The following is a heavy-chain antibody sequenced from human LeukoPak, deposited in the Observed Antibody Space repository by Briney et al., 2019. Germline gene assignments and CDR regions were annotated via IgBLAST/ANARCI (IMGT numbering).Heavy chain of an antibody. D-gene: IGHD6-19*01. CDR3: ARHWAGSAWTFDY. CDR2: IYYSGST. Sequence: SETLSLTCTVSGNSMNNYYWSWIRQPPGKGLEWIGCIYYSGSTNYDPSLKSRVTISVDTSKNQFSLKLSSVTAADTAVYYCARHWAGSAWTFDYWGQGTLVTVSS. J-gene: IGHJ4*02. CDR1: GNSMNNYY. V-gene: IGHV4-59*08.